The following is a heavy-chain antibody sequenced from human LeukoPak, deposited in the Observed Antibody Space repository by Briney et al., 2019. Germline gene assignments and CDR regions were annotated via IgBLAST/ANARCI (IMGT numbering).Heavy chain of an antibody. CDR1: GYTFTSYY. CDR2: INPSGGST. Sequence: VASVKVSCKASGYTFTSYYMHWVRQAPGQGLEWMGIINPSGGSTSYAQKFQGRVTMTRDMSTSTVYMELSSLRSEDTAVYYCAKDQARVSIWRVLRYFDWLLPYYYYYMDVWGKGTTVTISS. CDR3: AKDQARVSIWRVLRYFDWLLPYYYYYMDV. J-gene: IGHJ6*03. V-gene: IGHV1-46*01. D-gene: IGHD3-9*01.